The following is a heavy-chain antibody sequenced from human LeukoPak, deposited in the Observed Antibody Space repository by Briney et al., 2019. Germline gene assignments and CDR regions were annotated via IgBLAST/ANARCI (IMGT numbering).Heavy chain of an antibody. Sequence: SETLSLTCTVSGGSISSYYWSWIRQPPGKGLEWIGYIYYSGSTNYNPSLKSRVTISVDTSRNQFSLKLTSVTAADTAVYYCARDPTTVVTVPYYFDDWGQGTLVTVSS. V-gene: IGHV4-59*12. CDR2: IYYSGST. D-gene: IGHD4-23*01. J-gene: IGHJ4*02. CDR1: GGSISSYY. CDR3: ARDPTTVVTVPYYFDD.